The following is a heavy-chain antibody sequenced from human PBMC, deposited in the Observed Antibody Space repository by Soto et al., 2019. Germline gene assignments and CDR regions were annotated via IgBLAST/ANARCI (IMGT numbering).Heavy chain of an antibody. CDR3: AKGLASGNWYFEL. CDR2: ISWNSGSI. J-gene: IGHJ2*01. D-gene: IGHD5-12*01. V-gene: IGHV3-9*01. Sequence: EVQLVESGGGLVQPGRSLRLSCAASGFTFDDCAMHWVRQAPGKGLEWVSTISWNSGSIGYADSVKGRFTISRDNAKNPLYLQLNSLRVEDTAFYYCAKGLASGNWYFELWGRGTLVTVSS. CDR1: GFTFDDCA.